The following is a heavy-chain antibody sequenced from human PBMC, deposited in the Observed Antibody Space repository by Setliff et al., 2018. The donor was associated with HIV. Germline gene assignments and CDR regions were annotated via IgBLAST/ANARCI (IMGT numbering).Heavy chain of an antibody. CDR3: ARDRGDRDRDHWYFDL. J-gene: IGHJ2*01. Sequence: SETLSLTCTVSGGSISSYYWSWIRQPAGKGLEWIGRIYTSGSTNYNPSLKSRVTMSVDTSKNQFSLELSSVTAADTAVYYCARDRGDRDRDHWYFDLWGRGTLVTVSS. CDR1: GGSISSYY. D-gene: IGHD2-21*02. V-gene: IGHV4-4*07. CDR2: IYTSGST.